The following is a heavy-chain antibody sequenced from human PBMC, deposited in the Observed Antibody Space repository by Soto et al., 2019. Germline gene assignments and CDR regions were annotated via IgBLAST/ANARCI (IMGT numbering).Heavy chain of an antibody. J-gene: IGHJ4*02. CDR2: FLYTGTS. CDR1: GASISSSGYS. CDR3: ARGGGLPDCAGYWPPDY. Sequence: QLQLQESGSGLLEPSQTLSLTCAVSGASISSSGYSWNWIRQAPGRGLEWIGSFLYTGTSSYDPSLKSRVTISADKSKNQFSLQLTSVTAADTAVYHCARGGGLPDCAGYWPPDYWGQGTLVTVSS. V-gene: IGHV4-30-2*01. D-gene: IGHD2-21*02.